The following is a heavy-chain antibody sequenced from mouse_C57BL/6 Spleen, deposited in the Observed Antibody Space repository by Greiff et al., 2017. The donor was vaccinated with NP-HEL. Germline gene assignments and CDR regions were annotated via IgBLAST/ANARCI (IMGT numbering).Heavy chain of an antibody. CDR2: IYPGDGDT. J-gene: IGHJ3*01. CDR3: ARGYSNYVFAY. CDR1: GYAFSSSW. Sequence: VKLQESGPELVKPGASVKISCKASGYAFSSSWMNWVKQRPGKGLEWIGRIYPGDGDTNYNGKFKGKATLTADKSSSTAYMQLSSLTSEDSAVYFCARGYSNYVFAYWGQGTLVTVSA. V-gene: IGHV1-82*01. D-gene: IGHD2-5*01.